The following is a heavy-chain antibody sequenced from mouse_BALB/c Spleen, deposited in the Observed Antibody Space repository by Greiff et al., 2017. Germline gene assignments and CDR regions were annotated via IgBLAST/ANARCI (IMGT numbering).Heavy chain of an antibody. D-gene: IGHD2-4*01. CDR3: ARDHYDYGYAMDY. CDR1: GFTFSDYY. Sequence: EVKVVESGGGLVKPGGSLKLSCAASGFTFSDYYMYWVRQTPEKRLEWVATISDGGSYTYYPDSVKGRFTISRDNAKNNLYLQMSSLKSEDTAMYYCARDHYDYGYAMDYWGQGTSVTVSS. V-gene: IGHV5-4*02. J-gene: IGHJ4*01. CDR2: ISDGGSYT.